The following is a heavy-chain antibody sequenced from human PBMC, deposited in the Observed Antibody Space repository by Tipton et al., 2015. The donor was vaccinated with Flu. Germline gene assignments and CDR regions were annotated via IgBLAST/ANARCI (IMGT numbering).Heavy chain of an antibody. CDR2: INSDGSNT. J-gene: IGHJ4*02. CDR1: GFTFNSYD. Sequence: VQLVQSGGGVVQPGRSLRLSCAASGFTFNSYDMHWVRQAPGKGLVWVSRINSDGSNTSYADSVKGRFTISRDNAMNTLYLQVNSLRAEDTAVYYCARSRNGSFDYWGQGTLVTVSS. V-gene: IGHV3-74*02. D-gene: IGHD4-11*01. CDR3: ARSRNGSFDY.